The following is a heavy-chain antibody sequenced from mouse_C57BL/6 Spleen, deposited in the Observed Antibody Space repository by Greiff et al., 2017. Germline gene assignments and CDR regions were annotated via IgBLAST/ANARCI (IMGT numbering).Heavy chain of an antibody. J-gene: IGHJ2*01. CDR3: ARLCLITTLVAFDS. V-gene: IGHV1-80*01. Sequence: QVQLQQSGAELVKPGASVKISCKASGYAFSSYWMNWVKQRPGKGLEWIGQIYPGDGDTNYNGKFKGKATLTADKSSSTAFMQLSSLTSEDSAVYFCARLCLITTLVAFDSWGEGTTLTVSS. CDR1: GYAFSSYW. D-gene: IGHD1-1*01. CDR2: IYPGDGDT.